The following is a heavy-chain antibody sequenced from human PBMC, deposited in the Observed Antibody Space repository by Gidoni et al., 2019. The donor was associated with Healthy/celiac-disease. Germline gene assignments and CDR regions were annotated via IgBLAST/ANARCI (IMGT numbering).Heavy chain of an antibody. V-gene: IGHV4-61*02. CDR3: ARGPYYYDSSGYYGWDFDY. CDR1: GGSISSGSYY. D-gene: IGHD3-22*01. J-gene: IGHJ4*02. CDR2: IYTSGST. Sequence: QVQLQESGPGLVKPSQTLSLTCTVSGGSISSGSYYWSWIRQPAGKGLEWIGRIYTSGSTNYNPSLKSRVTISVDTSKNQFSLKLSSVTAADTAVYYCARGPYYYDSSGYYGWDFDYWGQGTLVTVSS.